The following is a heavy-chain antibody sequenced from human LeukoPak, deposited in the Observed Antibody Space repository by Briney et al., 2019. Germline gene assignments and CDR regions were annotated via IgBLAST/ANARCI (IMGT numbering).Heavy chain of an antibody. D-gene: IGHD2-21*01. V-gene: IGHV5-51*01. CDR1: GYSFTSYW. CDR3: ATVVVINSGHWYFDV. J-gene: IGHJ2*01. Sequence: GESLKISCKGSGYSFTSYWIGWVRQMPGRGLEWMGLIHPGDSDTRYSPSFQGQVTISVDKSISTAYLQWSSLTASDTAMYYCATVVVINSGHWYFDVWGRGTLVTVSS. CDR2: IHPGDSDT.